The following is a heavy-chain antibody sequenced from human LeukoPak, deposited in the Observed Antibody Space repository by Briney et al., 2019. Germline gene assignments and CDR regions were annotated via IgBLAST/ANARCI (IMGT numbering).Heavy chain of an antibody. Sequence: SETLSLTRTVSGGSISSYYWSWIRQPPGKGLEWIGYIYYSGSTNYNPSLKSRVTISVDTSKNQFSLKLSSVTAADTAVYYCARHRRDDSSGPTFDYWGQGTLVTVSS. J-gene: IGHJ4*02. CDR3: ARHRRDDSSGPTFDY. CDR2: IYYSGST. V-gene: IGHV4-59*01. D-gene: IGHD3-22*01. CDR1: GGSISSYY.